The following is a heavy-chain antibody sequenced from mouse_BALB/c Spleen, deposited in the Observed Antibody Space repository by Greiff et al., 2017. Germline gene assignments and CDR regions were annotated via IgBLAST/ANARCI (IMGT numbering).Heavy chain of an antibody. J-gene: IGHJ4*01. CDR1: GFTFNTYA. V-gene: IGHV10-1*02. CDR2: IRSKSNNYAT. CDR3: VRQGVPEYYAMDY. Sequence: EVKLVESGGGLVQPKGSLKLSCAASGFTFNTYAMNWVRQAPGKGLEWVARIRSKSNNYATYYADSVKDRFTISRDDSQSMLYLQMNNLKTEDTAMYYCVRQGVPEYYAMDYWGQGTSVTVSS. D-gene: IGHD5-1*01.